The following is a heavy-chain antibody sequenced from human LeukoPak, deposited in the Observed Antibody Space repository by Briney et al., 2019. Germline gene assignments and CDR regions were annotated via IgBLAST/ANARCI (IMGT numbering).Heavy chain of an antibody. CDR2: INSDGSST. CDR3: ARDRGRRRDGYNYPFDY. V-gene: IGHV3-74*01. J-gene: IGHJ4*02. Sequence: GGSLRLSCAASGFTFSSYWMHWVRQAPGKGLVWVSRINSDGSSTSYADSVKGRFTISRDNAKNALYLQMNSLRAEDTAVYYCARDRGRRRDGYNYPFDYWGQGTLVTVSS. D-gene: IGHD5-24*01. CDR1: GFTFSSYW.